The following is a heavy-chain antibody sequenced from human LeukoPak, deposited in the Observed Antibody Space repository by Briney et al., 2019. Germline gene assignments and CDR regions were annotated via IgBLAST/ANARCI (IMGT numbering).Heavy chain of an antibody. V-gene: IGHV1-69*13. Sequence: SVKVSCKASGGTFSSYAISWVRQAPGQGLEWMGGIIPIFGTANYAQKFQSRVTITADESTSTAYMELSSLRSEDTAVYYCARDRLSVSPGQRMNWFDPWGQGTLVTVSS. CDR2: IIPIFGTA. D-gene: IGHD1-1*01. J-gene: IGHJ5*02. CDR1: GGTFSSYA. CDR3: ARDRLSVSPGQRMNWFDP.